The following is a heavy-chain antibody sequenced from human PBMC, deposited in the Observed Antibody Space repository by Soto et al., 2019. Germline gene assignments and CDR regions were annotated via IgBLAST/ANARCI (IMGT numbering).Heavy chain of an antibody. Sequence: EVQLLESGGGLVQPGGSLRLSCAASGFTFSSYAMNWVRQAPGKGLEWVSTISGSGGSTYYAHTSTYYADSVKGRFTISRDNSKNTLYLQMNSLRAEDTAVYCCAKVGGTSHPPIPVDYWGQGTLVTVSS. CDR3: AKVGGTSHPPIPVDY. J-gene: IGHJ4*02. D-gene: IGHD2-2*02. V-gene: IGHV3-23*01. CDR2: ISGSGGSTYYAHTST. CDR1: GFTFSSYA.